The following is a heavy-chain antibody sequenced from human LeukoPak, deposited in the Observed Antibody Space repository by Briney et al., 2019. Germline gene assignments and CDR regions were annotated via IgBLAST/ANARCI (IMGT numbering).Heavy chain of an antibody. D-gene: IGHD1-26*01. Sequence: GGSLRLSCVASGFTFSSYGMHWVRQAPGKGLEWVAVISYDGSNKYYADSVKGRFTISRDNSKNTLYLQMNSLRAEDTAVYYCAKDSSGALGYYYGMDVWGQGTTVTVSS. CDR3: AKDSSGALGYYYGMDV. V-gene: IGHV3-30*18. CDR2: ISYDGSNK. CDR1: GFTFSSYG. J-gene: IGHJ6*02.